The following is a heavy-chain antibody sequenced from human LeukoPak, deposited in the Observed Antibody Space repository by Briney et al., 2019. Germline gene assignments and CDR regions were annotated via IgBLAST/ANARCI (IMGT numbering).Heavy chain of an antibody. CDR2: ILYDGSNK. CDR1: GFTFSSYG. CDR3: AKVGWTKTPHSHDAFDI. J-gene: IGHJ3*02. D-gene: IGHD3/OR15-3a*01. V-gene: IGHV3-30*18. Sequence: GGSLALTCAASGFTFSSYGMHWVRQAPGKGLEWVAVILYDGSNKYYADSVKGRLTISRDNSKNTLYLQMNSLRAEDTAVYYCAKVGWTKTPHSHDAFDIWGQGTMVTVSS.